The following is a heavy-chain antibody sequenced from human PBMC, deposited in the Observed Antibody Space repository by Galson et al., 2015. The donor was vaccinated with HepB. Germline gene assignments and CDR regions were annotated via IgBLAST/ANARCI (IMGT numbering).Heavy chain of an antibody. CDR3: ARADDFWSGYRDAGTSRWFDS. V-gene: IGHV1-69*10. D-gene: IGHD3-3*01. CDR1: GDSFSIYA. CDR2: ISPMVGIP. J-gene: IGHJ5*01. Sequence: SVKVSCKASGDSFSIYAMSWVRQAPGQGLEWMGGISPMVGIPNYAQKFQDRVTLTADKSTGTAFMELSSLRSEDTAVYYCARADDFWSGYRDAGTSRWFDSWGQGTLVIVSS.